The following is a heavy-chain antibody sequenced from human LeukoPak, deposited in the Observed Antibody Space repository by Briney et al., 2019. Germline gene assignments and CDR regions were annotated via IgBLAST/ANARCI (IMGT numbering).Heavy chain of an antibody. V-gene: IGHV1-69*04. CDR1: GGTFSSYA. CDR2: IIPILGIA. Sequence: SVKVSCKASGGTFSSYAISWVRQAPGQGLEWMGRIIPILGIANYAQKFQGRVTITADKSTSTAYMELSSLRSEDTAVYYCARATYYYDSSGYPHWGQGTLVTVSS. CDR3: ARATYYYDSSGYPH. D-gene: IGHD3-22*01. J-gene: IGHJ4*02.